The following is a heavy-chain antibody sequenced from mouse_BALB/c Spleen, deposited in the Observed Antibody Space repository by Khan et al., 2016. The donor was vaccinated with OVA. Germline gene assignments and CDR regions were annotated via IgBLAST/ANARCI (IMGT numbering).Heavy chain of an antibody. CDR3: ARSGYLAWFAS. Sequence: VQLKQSGAELVRPGALVKLSCKASGFNIKDYYLHWVKQRPEQGLEWIGWIDPENGETVYDPKFQDKASITADTSSNPAYLPFSTLTSEDTAVYYCARSGYLAWFASWGQGILVTVSA. V-gene: IGHV14-1*02. CDR1: GFNIKDYY. J-gene: IGHJ3*01. CDR2: IDPENGET.